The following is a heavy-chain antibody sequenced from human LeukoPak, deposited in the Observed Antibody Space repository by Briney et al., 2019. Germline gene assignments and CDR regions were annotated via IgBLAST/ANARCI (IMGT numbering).Heavy chain of an antibody. CDR2: IKSKTDGGTT. D-gene: IGHD3-9*01. CDR3: TTDLPYYDILTGYSHSASDY. Sequence: GGSLRLSCAASGFXFSNAWISWVRQAPGKGLEWVGGIKSKTDGGTTDYAAPVKGRFTISRDDTKNTLYLQMNSLKTEDTAVYYCTTDLPYYDILTGYSHSASDYWGQGTLVTVSS. CDR1: GFXFSNAW. V-gene: IGHV3-15*01. J-gene: IGHJ4*02.